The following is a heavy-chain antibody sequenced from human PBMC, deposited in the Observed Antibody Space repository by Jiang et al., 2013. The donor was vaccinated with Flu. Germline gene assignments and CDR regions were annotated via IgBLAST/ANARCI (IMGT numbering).Heavy chain of an antibody. CDR2: ST. D-gene: IGHD2-15*01. CDR3: ARLRYCSGGSCLYYFDY. Sequence: STYYQPVPSRSRVTISVDTSKNQFSLKLSSVTAADTAVYYCARLRYCSGGSCLYYFDYWGQGTLVTVSS. J-gene: IGHJ4*02. V-gene: IGHV4-39*01.